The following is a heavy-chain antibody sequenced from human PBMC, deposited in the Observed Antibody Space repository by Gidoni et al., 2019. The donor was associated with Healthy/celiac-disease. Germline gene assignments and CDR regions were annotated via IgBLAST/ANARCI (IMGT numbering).Heavy chain of an antibody. D-gene: IGHD6-19*01. CDR1: GGSISSSSYY. CDR3: ARLPSQWLEPETEFGPWYFDL. J-gene: IGHJ2*01. CDR2: IYYSGST. Sequence: QLQLQESGPGLVKPSETLSLTCTVSGGSISSSSYYWGWIRQPPGKGLEWIGSIYYSGSTYYNPSLKSRVTISVDTSKNQFSLKLSSVPAADTAVYYCARLPSQWLEPETEFGPWYFDLWGRGTLVTVSS. V-gene: IGHV4-39*01.